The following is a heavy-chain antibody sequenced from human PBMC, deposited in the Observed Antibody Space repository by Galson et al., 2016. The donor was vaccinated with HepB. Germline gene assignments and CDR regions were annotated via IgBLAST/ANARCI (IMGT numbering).Heavy chain of an antibody. D-gene: IGHD3-3*01. CDR2: IRDTASSYIT. CDR3: ARGEKKSIDCWSWGPKTRYYYYGLDV. J-gene: IGHJ6*02. CDR1: GFSFSDYY. Sequence: SLRLSCAASGFSFSDYYMDWVRQAPGKGLEWVGRIRDTASSYITEYAASVKGRFTISRDDSKKSLYLQMNSLKTEDTAVYFCARGEKKSIDCWSWGPKTRYYYYGLDVWGQGTTVTVSS. V-gene: IGHV3-72*01.